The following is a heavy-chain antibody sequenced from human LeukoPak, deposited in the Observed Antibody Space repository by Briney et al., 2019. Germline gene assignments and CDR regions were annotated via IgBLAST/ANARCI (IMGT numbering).Heavy chain of an antibody. CDR2: ISAYNGNT. V-gene: IGHV1-18*01. Sequence: ASVKVSCKASGYTFTSYGISWVRQAPGQGLEWMGWISAYNGNTNYAQKLQGRVTMTTDTSTSTAYMELRSLRSDDTAVYYCARVGGFLEWILKGTWFDPWGQGTLVTVSS. CDR1: GYTFTSYG. D-gene: IGHD3-3*01. CDR3: ARVGGFLEWILKGTWFDP. J-gene: IGHJ5*02.